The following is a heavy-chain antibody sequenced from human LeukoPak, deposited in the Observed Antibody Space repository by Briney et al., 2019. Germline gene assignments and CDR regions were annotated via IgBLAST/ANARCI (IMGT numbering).Heavy chain of an antibody. CDR1: GFTFSSYA. CDR3: ATSTRGTMIVVADAFDI. D-gene: IGHD3-22*01. Sequence: GGSLRLSCAASGFTFSSYAMIWVRQAPGKGLEWVSSISGSGGSTYYADSVKGRFTISRDNSKNTLYLQMNSLRAEDTAVYYCATSTRGTMIVVADAFDIWGQGTMVTVSS. J-gene: IGHJ3*02. CDR2: ISGSGGST. V-gene: IGHV3-23*01.